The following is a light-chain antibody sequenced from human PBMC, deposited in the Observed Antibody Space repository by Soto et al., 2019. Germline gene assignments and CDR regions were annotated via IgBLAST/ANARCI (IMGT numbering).Light chain of an antibody. Sequence: DIQMTQSPSSLSASVGDRVTITCRASQSISSYLNWYQQKPGKAPKLLIYAASSLQSAVPSRFSGSGSGTDFTLTISNLQPEDFATYYCQQSYNTPPWTFGQGTKVEIK. V-gene: IGKV1-39*01. J-gene: IGKJ1*01. CDR3: QQSYNTPPWT. CDR2: AAS. CDR1: QSISSY.